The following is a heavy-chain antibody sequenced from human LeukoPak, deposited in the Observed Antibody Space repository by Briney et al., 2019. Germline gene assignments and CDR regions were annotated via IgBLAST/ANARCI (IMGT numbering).Heavy chain of an antibody. Sequence: SLRVSCKASCYTFTRYVIYGVREATRQALAWMGWMDPNCDNTGYAHKLQGRVTMTRNTSISTAYLELSSLRSEDTAVYYCARGSYDFWCGYFYYYGMDVWGQGTTVTVSS. CDR3: ARGSYDFWCGYFYYYGMDV. CDR2: MDPNCDNT. D-gene: IGHD3-3*01. J-gene: IGHJ6*02. V-gene: IGHV1-8*01. CDR1: CYTFTRYV.